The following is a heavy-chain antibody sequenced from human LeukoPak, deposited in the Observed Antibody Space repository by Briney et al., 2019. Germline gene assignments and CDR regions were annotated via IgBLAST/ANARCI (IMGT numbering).Heavy chain of an antibody. CDR3: ARDGYSYGCRAFDI. J-gene: IGHJ3*02. D-gene: IGHD5-18*01. CDR1: GFTFSSYS. V-gene: IGHV3-21*01. CDR2: ISSSSSYI. Sequence: GGSLRLSCAASGFTFSSYSMNWVRQAPGKGLEWVSSISSSSSYIYYADSVKGRFTISRDNAKNSLYLQMNSLRAEDTAVYYCARDGYSYGCRAFDIWGQGTMVTVSS.